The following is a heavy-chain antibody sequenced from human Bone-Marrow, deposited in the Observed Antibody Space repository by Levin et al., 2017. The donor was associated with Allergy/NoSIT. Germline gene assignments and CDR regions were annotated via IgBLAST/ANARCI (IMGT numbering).Heavy chain of an antibody. J-gene: IGHJ4*02. CDR2: IYNSGNT. CDR3: ARERMGTVYGGFDY. V-gene: IGHV4-59*01. CDR1: GGSITDYY. D-gene: IGHD4-23*01. Sequence: SETLSLTCTVSGGSITDYYWSWIRQPPGKSLEWIGNIYNSGNTDYNPSLKSRVTISSDTSKNQFSLRLTSVTTADTAIYYCARERMGTVYGGFDYWGQGTLVTVSS.